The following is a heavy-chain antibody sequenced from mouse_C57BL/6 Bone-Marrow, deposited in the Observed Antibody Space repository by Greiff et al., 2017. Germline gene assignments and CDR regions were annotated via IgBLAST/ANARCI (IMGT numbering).Heavy chain of an antibody. CDR2: IYPGSGNT. CDR1: GYTFTDYY. J-gene: IGHJ3*01. CDR3: ARSGYSNSRGAWFAY. V-gene: IGHV1-76*01. D-gene: IGHD2-5*01. Sequence: QVQLQQSGAELVRPGASVKLSCKASGYTFTDYYINWVKQRPGQGLEWIARIYPGSGNTYYNEKFKGKATLTAEKSSSTAYMQLSSLTSEDSAVYFCARSGYSNSRGAWFAYWGQGTLVTVSA.